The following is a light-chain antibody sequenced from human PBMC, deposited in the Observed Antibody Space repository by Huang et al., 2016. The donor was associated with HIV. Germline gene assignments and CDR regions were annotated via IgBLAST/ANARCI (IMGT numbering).Light chain of an antibody. V-gene: IGKV3-20*01. J-gene: IGKJ1*01. CDR1: QTASNDN. CDR3: QQYALSPWT. CDR2: AAS. Sequence: EIVLTQSPGTLSLSPGQRLTLSCRASQTASNDNLDWYQQKPVPSPRLLIYAASTRAAGIPDMFSGIGSATDFILTVSRLEPEDSAVYYCQQYALSPWTFGHGTKVEI.